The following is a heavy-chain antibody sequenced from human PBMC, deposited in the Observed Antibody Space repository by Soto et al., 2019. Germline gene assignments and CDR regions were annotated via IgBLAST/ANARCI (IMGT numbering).Heavy chain of an antibody. D-gene: IGHD6-6*01. CDR3: ARVGIAAHWFDP. Sequence: PSETLSLTCTVSGGSVSSAVYYWTWIRQAPGKGLEWIGYIYYSGSTNYNPSLKSRVTISVDTSKNQFSLKLSSVTAADTAVYYCARVGIAAHWFDPWGQGTLVTVSS. CDR1: GGSVSSAVYY. J-gene: IGHJ5*02. CDR2: IYYSGST. V-gene: IGHV4-61*08.